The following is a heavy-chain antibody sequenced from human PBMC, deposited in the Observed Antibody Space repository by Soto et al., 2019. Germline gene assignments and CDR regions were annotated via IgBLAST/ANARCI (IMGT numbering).Heavy chain of an antibody. V-gene: IGHV4-59*01. Sequence: SETLSLTCTVSGVSMNNYYGSWVRQSPGNGLERIGCMHFSGGANDNPSLGSRVTISVDTSNNQFSLKMSSMTPQDTAVYCCEKWGHTFDRGMWCQRSLVTLSS. CDR3: EKWGHTFDRGM. J-gene: IGHJ4*02. D-gene: IGHD3-16*01. CDR2: MHFSGGA. CDR1: GVSMNNYY.